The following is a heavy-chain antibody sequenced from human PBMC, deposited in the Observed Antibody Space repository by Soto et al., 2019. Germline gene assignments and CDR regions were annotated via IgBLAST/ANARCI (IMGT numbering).Heavy chain of an antibody. J-gene: IGHJ6*02. D-gene: IGHD6-13*01. V-gene: IGHV3-30-3*01. Sequence: QVQLVESGGGVVQPGRSLRLSCAASGFTFSSYAMHWVRQAPGKGLEWVAVISYDGSKKYHADSVKGRFTISRDNSKKALYLKMNSLRAEDTAVYYCARERATYSSSWYGYYYGMDVWGQGTTVTVSS. CDR3: ARERATYSSSWYGYYYGMDV. CDR2: ISYDGSKK. CDR1: GFTFSSYA.